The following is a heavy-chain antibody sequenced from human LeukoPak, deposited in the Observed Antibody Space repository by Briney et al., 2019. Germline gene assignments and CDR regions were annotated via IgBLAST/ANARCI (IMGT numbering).Heavy chain of an antibody. CDR1: GYTFTGYY. CDR2: RNLNSGGT. V-gene: IGHV1-2*02. CDR3: ASRSRTYYYGSGSYYTGDAFDI. Sequence: GASVTVSCKASGYTFTGYYMHWVRQPPGQGLEWMGLRNLNSGGTNYSQQFLGRVTMTRDTSINTANMELSRLRSHDTAVYYCASRSRTYYYGSGSYYTGDAFDIWGQGTMVTVSS. J-gene: IGHJ3*02. D-gene: IGHD3-10*01.